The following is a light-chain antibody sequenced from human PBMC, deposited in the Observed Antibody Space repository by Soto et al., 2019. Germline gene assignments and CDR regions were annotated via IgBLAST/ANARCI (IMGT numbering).Light chain of an antibody. V-gene: IGKV3-20*01. CDR3: QQYGSSPWT. CDR1: QSVSSSS. J-gene: IGKJ1*01. Sequence: EIVWTQSPGTLSLSPGERATLSCRASQSVSSSSLAWYQQKPGQAPRLLIYGASSRATGIPDRFSGSGSGTDFTLTISILEPEDFAVYYCQQYGSSPWTFGQGNKVELK. CDR2: GAS.